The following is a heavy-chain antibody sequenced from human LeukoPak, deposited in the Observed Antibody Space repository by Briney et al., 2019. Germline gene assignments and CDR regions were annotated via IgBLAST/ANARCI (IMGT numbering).Heavy chain of an antibody. V-gene: IGHV4-59*01. Sequence: PSETLSLTCTVSGGSISSYYGGWIRQPPGKGLEWIGYIHYSGSTNYDPSLKSRVTISVDTSKNQFSLKLRSVTAADTAVYYCAREVGLGMYNWFDPWGQGTLVTVSS. J-gene: IGHJ5*02. CDR1: GGSISSYY. CDR3: AREVGLGMYNWFDP. D-gene: IGHD3-16*01. CDR2: IHYSGST.